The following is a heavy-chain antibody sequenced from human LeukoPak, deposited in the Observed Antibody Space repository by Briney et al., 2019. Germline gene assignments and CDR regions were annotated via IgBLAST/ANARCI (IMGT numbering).Heavy chain of an antibody. CDR1: GYTFTGYY. D-gene: IGHD6-6*01. Sequence: GASVRVSCKTSGYTFTGYYMHWVRQAPGQGLEWLGWINPNSGGTNYAQKFQGRVTMTRDTSISTAYMELSRLRSDDTAVYYCAKDIAARGWGQGTLVTVSS. CDR2: INPNSGGT. V-gene: IGHV1-2*02. J-gene: IGHJ4*02. CDR3: AKDIAARG.